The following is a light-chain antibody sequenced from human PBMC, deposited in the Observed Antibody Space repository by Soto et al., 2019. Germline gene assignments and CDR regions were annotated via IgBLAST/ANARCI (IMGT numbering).Light chain of an antibody. CDR1: QSISSSD. CDR2: AAS. CDR3: QQYDNSFT. Sequence: EIVLTQSPGTLSLSPGERATLSCRASQSISSSDLAWYQHRPGQAPRLLIYAASSRATGIPVRFSGSGSGTDFTLSISRLEPEDFAVYYCQQYDNSFTFGGGTKVDIK. V-gene: IGKV3-20*01. J-gene: IGKJ4*01.